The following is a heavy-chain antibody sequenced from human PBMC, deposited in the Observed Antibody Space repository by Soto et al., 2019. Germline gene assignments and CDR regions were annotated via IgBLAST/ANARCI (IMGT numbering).Heavy chain of an antibody. CDR3: TSGITIFGVVTHFDY. D-gene: IGHD3-3*01. CDR1: GFTFGDYA. Sequence: GGSLRLSCTASGFTFGDYAMSWFRQAPGKGLEWVGFIRSKAYGGTTEYAASVKGRFTISRDDSKSIAYLQMNSLKTEDTAVYYCTSGITIFGVVTHFDYWGQGTLVTVSS. V-gene: IGHV3-49*03. J-gene: IGHJ4*02. CDR2: IRSKAYGGTT.